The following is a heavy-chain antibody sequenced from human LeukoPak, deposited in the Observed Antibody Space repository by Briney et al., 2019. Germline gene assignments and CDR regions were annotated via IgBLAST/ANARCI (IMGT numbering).Heavy chain of an antibody. V-gene: IGHV4-39*07. CDR3: ARDLAETSTAFDI. J-gene: IGHJ3*02. CDR1: GGSISSTTYY. CDR2: IYYSGST. Sequence: SETLSLTCTVSGGSISSTTYYWGWIRQPPGEGLEWIGSIYYSGSTYYNPSLKSRVTISVDTSKNQFSLKLSSVTAADTAVYYCARDLAETSTAFDIWGQGTMVTVSS.